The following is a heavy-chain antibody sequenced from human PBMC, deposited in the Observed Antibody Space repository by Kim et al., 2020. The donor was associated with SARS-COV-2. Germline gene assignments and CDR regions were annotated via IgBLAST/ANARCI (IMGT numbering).Heavy chain of an antibody. J-gene: IGHJ6*02. CDR3: AKAEGDGYNYYYYYYGMDV. D-gene: IGHD5-12*01. V-gene: IGHV3-33*06. CDR1: GFTFSSYA. CDR2: IWYDGSNK. Sequence: GGSLRLSCAASGFTFSSYAMHWVRQAPGKGLEWVAVIWYDGSNKYYADSVKGRFTISRDNSKNTLYLQMNSLRAEDTAVYYCAKAEGDGYNYYYYYYGMDVWGQGTTVTVSS.